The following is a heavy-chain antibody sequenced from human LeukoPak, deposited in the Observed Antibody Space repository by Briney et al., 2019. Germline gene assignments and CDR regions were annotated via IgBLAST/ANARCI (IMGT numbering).Heavy chain of an antibody. J-gene: IGHJ4*02. CDR1: GYTFTSYG. CDR2: ISAYNGNT. V-gene: IGHV1-18*01. CDR3: ARDGKGITIFGVVIIKEAYFDY. Sequence: ASVKVSCKASGYTFTSYGISWVRQAPGQGLEWMGWISAYNGNTNYAQKLQGRVTMTTDTSTSTAYMELRSLRSDDTAVYYCARDGKGITIFGVVIIKEAYFDYWGQGTLVTVSS. D-gene: IGHD3-3*01.